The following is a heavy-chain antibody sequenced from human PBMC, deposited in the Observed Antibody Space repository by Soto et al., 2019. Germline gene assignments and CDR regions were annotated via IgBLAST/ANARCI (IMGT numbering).Heavy chain of an antibody. Sequence: QVQLQESGPGLVKPSETLSLTCTVSGGSISSYYWSWIRQPPGKGLEWIGYIYYSGSTNYNPSLTSRVTSSVDPSKNQFSLKLSAVPAADTAVYYCARRYGSGFDYWGPGTPVTVSS. V-gene: IGHV4-59*01. D-gene: IGHD3-10*01. CDR1: GGSISSYY. J-gene: IGHJ4*02. CDR3: ARRYGSGFDY. CDR2: IYYSGST.